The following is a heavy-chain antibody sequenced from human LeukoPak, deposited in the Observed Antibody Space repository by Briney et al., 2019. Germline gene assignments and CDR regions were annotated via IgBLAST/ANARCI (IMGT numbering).Heavy chain of an antibody. CDR2: IYTSGNT. Sequence: SETLSLTCTVSGGSISSGGYYWSWIRQPAGKGLEWIGRIYTSGNTNYNPSLKSRATISVDTSKNQFSLELSSVTAADTAVYYCARYIVVVVAATPRNNWFDPWGQGTLVTVSS. V-gene: IGHV4-61*02. D-gene: IGHD2-15*01. CDR1: GGSISSGGYY. CDR3: ARYIVVVVAATPRNNWFDP. J-gene: IGHJ5*02.